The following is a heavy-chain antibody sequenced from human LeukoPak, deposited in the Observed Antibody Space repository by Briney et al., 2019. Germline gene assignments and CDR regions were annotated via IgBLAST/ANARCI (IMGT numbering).Heavy chain of an antibody. J-gene: IGHJ6*02. CDR1: GYTFTSYY. D-gene: IGHD6-13*01. Sequence: ASVKVSCKASGYTFTSYYMHWVRQAPGQGLEWMGIINPSGGSTSYAQRLQGRVTMTTDTSTSTAYMELRSLRSDDTAVYYCARDRQLGVWGQGTTVTVSS. CDR3: ARDRQLGV. CDR2: INPSGGST. V-gene: IGHV1-46*01.